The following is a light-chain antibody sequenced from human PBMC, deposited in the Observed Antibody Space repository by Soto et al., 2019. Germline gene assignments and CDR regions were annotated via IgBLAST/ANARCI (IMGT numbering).Light chain of an antibody. V-gene: IGLV2-14*01. J-gene: IGLJ1*01. CDR2: EVS. CDR3: SSYTSSSTLS. CDR1: SSDVGGYNY. Sequence: QSALTQPASVSGSPGQSITISCTGTSSDVGGYNYVSWYQQHPGKAPKLMIYEVSNRPSGISNRFSGSKSCNTASLTISGLQAEDEADYYCSSYTSSSTLSFGTGTKLTVL.